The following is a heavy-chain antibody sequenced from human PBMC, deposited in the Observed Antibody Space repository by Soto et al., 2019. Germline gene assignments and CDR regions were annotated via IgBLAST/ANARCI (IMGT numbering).Heavy chain of an antibody. J-gene: IGHJ3*02. Sequence: SETLSLTCTVSGDSISSSNYYWGWIRQPPGKGLEWIVSMHYSGNTYYNPSLKSRVTISVDTSKNQFSLKLSSVTAADTAVYYCARPGYYDSSGYWRSPFDIWGQGTMVTVSS. CDR3: ARPGYYDSSGYWRSPFDI. CDR2: MHYSGNT. V-gene: IGHV4-39*01. D-gene: IGHD3-22*01. CDR1: GDSISSSNYY.